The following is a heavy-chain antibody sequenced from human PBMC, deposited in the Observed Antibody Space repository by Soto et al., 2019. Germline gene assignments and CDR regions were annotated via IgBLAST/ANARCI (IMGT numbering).Heavy chain of an antibody. V-gene: IGHV1-58*01. CDR3: AAPDFGDYWYFDL. D-gene: IGHD4-17*01. CDR2: IVVGSGHT. Sequence: QMQLVQSGPEVKKPGTSVKVSCKASGFTFSSSIVQWVRKARGQRLEWIGWIVVGSGHTNYEQKFQERVTITRDMSTSPAYMELSSLRSEDTAVYYCAAPDFGDYWYFDLWGRGTLVTVAS. J-gene: IGHJ2*01. CDR1: GFTFSSSI.